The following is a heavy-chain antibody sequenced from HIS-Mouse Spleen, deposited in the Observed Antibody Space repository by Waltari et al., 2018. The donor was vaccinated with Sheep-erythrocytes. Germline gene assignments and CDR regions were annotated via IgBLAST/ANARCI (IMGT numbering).Heavy chain of an antibody. D-gene: IGHD5-18*01. CDR2: IYYSGST. Sequence: QLQLQESGPGLVKPSETLSLTCTVSGGPIRSSSSYWGWIRQPPGKGLGWIGSIYYSGSTYYNPSLKSRVTISVDTSKNQFSLKLSSVTAADTAVYYCARHKDTAMVHFDYWGQGTLVTVSS. CDR3: ARHKDTAMVHFDY. CDR1: GGPIRSSSSY. J-gene: IGHJ4*02. V-gene: IGHV4-39*01.